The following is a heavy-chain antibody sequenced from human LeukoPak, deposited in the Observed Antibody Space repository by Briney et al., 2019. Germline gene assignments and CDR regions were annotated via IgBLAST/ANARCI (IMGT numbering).Heavy chain of an antibody. CDR1: GGSISSSSYY. CDR2: IYYSGST. J-gene: IGHJ4*02. CDR3: ARGESSGYYSLDY. Sequence: SETLSPTCTVSGGSISSSSYYWGWLRQPPGKGREWFGSIYYSGSTYYNPSRKSPVTISVDTPKNHFSLKLRSAYAPAPACYSRARGESSGYYSLDYWGEGTLVSVSS. D-gene: IGHD3-22*01. V-gene: IGHV4-39*07.